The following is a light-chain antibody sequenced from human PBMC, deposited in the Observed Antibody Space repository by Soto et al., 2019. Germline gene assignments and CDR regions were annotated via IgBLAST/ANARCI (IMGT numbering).Light chain of an antibody. CDR3: QQYGTSPRT. CDR1: ESVTSGH. V-gene: IGKV3D-20*01. CDR2: DAS. Sequence: PGERVTISCGASESVTSGHLAWYQQRPGLAPRLLIYDASIRATGIPDRFSGSGSETDFTLTINRLEPEDFAVYYCQQYGTSPRTFGQGTKVEIK. J-gene: IGKJ1*01.